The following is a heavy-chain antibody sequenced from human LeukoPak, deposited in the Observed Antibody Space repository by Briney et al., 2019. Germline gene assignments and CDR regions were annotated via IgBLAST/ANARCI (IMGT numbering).Heavy chain of an antibody. Sequence: SETLSLTCTVSGGSISSSSYSWGWIRQPPGKGLEWIGSIYYSGSTYYNPSLKSRVTISVDTSKNQFSLKLSSVTAADTAVYYCAGHSLWFGESNFDYWGQGTLVTVSS. CDR1: GGSISSSSYS. CDR2: IYYSGST. CDR3: AGHSLWFGESNFDY. V-gene: IGHV4-39*01. D-gene: IGHD3-10*01. J-gene: IGHJ4*02.